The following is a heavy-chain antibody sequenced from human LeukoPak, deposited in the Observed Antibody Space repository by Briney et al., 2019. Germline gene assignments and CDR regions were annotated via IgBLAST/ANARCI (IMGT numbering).Heavy chain of an antibody. Sequence: SETLSLTCSVSGGSISSHYCSWIRQPAGKGLEWIGRIYTSGSTNYNSSLKSRVTMSIDTSKNQLSLKLSSVTAADTAVYYCAGRRYYGSGSYRGWFDPWGQGTLVTVSS. D-gene: IGHD3-10*01. CDR3: AGRRYYGSGSYRGWFDP. J-gene: IGHJ5*02. CDR1: GGSISSHY. V-gene: IGHV4-4*07. CDR2: IYTSGST.